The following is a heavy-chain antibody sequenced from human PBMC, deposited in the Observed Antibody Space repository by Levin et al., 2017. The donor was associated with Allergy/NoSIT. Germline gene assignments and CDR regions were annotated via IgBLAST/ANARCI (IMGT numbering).Heavy chain of an antibody. CDR1: GFTFSSYG. V-gene: IGHV3-33*03. J-gene: IGHJ4*02. CDR2: IWFDGTNN. D-gene: IGHD7-27*01. Sequence: GGSLRLSCAASGFTFSSYGMHWVRQAPGKGLEWVAVIWFDGTNNYYGDSVKGRFTISRDNSKNTVFLQMNSLRVDDTAVYYCASLSSPVTGPKGEGFDYWGQGILVTVSS. CDR3: ASLSSPVTGPKGEGFDY.